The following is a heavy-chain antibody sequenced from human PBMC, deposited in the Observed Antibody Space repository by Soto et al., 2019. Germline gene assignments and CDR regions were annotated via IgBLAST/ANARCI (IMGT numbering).Heavy chain of an antibody. D-gene: IGHD5-18*01. V-gene: IGHV3-74*01. CDR1: GFTFSSYW. CDR2: INSDGSST. J-gene: IGHJ4*02. Sequence: EVQLVESGGGLVQPGGSLRLSCAASGFTFSSYWMHWVRQAPGKGLVWVSRINSDGSSTSYADYVKGRFTISRDNAKNTLYLQMNSLRDEDTAVYYCARDNVDTAMNFDYWGQGTLVTVSS. CDR3: ARDNVDTAMNFDY.